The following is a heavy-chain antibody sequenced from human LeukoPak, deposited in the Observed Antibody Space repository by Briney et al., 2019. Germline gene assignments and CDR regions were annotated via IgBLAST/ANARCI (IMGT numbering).Heavy chain of an antibody. D-gene: IGHD2-8*02. CDR1: GYTFTSYG. CDR2: ISAYNGNT. J-gene: IGHJ5*02. Sequence: GASVKVSCKASGYTFTSYGISWVRQAPGQGLEWMGWISAYNGNTNYAQKLQGRVTMTTDTSTSTAYMELRSLRSDDTAVYYCARDRPASYTGTFDPWGQGTLVTVSS. CDR3: ARDRPASYTGTFDP. V-gene: IGHV1-18*01.